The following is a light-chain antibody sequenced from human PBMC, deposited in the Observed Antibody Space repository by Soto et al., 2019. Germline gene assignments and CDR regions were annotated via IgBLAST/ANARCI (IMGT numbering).Light chain of an antibody. Sequence: QSALTQPPSVSGAPWQRVTISCTGSSSNIGAGYDVHWYQQLPGTAPKLLIYGNSNRPSGVPDRFSGSKSGTSASLAITGLQAEDEADYYCQSYDSSLSALYVFGTGTRSPS. V-gene: IGLV1-40*01. J-gene: IGLJ1*01. CDR3: QSYDSSLSALYV. CDR2: GNS. CDR1: SSNIGAGYD.